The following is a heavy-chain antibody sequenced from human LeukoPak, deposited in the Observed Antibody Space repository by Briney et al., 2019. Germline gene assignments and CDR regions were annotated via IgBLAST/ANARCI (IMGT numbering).Heavy chain of an antibody. Sequence: GASVKVSCKASGYTFTGYHMHWVRQAPGQGLEWMGWINPNSGGTNHAQKFQGRVTMTRDTSISTAYVEVNRLSPDDTAVYYCARAAWFEESTDPYYFDYWGQGTLVTVSS. J-gene: IGHJ4*02. V-gene: IGHV1-2*02. CDR2: INPNSGGT. CDR3: ARAAWFEESTDPYYFDY. CDR1: GYTFTGYH. D-gene: IGHD3-10*01.